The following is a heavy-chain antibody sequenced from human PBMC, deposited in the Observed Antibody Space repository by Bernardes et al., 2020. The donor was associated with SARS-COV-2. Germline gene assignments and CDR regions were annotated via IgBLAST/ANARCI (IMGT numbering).Heavy chain of an antibody. CDR1: GFTFRSSW. V-gene: IGHV3-74*01. CDR2: LNRDGRSP. J-gene: IGHJ4*02. D-gene: IGHD6-13*01. Sequence: GGSLRLSCAASGFTFRSSWMHWVRQAPGPGLVWVSRLNRDGRSPSYADSVKGRFTISRDNAKNTLYLQMNSLRAEDTAVYYCAVFIAAAEDYWGQGTLVTVSP. CDR3: AVFIAAAEDY.